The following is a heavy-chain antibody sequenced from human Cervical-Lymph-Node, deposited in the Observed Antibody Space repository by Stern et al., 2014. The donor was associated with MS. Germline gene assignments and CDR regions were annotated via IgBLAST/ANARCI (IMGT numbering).Heavy chain of an antibody. Sequence: EVHLVESGGALVQPGGSLRLSCATSGFGFSSYTMNWVRQAPGKGLQWIAHINRSSGTKNYADSVRGRFTVSRDNAQRSVFLHMNSLRTEDTAVYYCARGGTLLAGAIDYWGQGTLVTVAP. J-gene: IGHJ4*02. D-gene: IGHD6-19*01. CDR2: INRSSGTK. CDR1: GFGFSSYT. CDR3: ARGGTLLAGAIDY. V-gene: IGHV3-48*01.